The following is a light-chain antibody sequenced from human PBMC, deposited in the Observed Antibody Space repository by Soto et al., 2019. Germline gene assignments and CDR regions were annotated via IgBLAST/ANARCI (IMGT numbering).Light chain of an antibody. CDR2: AAS. Sequence: DIQMTQSPSSVSASIGDRVTITCRASQHISTWLVWYQQKAGKAPQLLIYAASSLQSGVPSRFSGSGSGTDFTLTISRLEPEDFAVYYCQQYGSSPTFGPGTKVDIK. V-gene: IGKV1-12*01. J-gene: IGKJ3*01. CDR3: QQYGSSPT. CDR1: QHISTW.